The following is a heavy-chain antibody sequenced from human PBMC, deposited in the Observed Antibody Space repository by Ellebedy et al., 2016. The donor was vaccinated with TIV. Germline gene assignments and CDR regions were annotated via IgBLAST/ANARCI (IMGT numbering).Heavy chain of an antibody. V-gene: IGHV1-18*01. CDR1: GYNFDKYY. CDR2: ISTYNGET. D-gene: IGHD3-3*01. Sequence: ASVKVSXXTSGYNFDKYYIHWVRQAPGQGLEWMGWISTYNGETNYAQKLQGRVTVTTDTSSSTAYMELRSLRSDDTAVYYCARVFGRYSFDGSAFWNFDDWGQGTLVTVSS. J-gene: IGHJ4*02. CDR3: ARVFGRYSFDGSAFWNFDD.